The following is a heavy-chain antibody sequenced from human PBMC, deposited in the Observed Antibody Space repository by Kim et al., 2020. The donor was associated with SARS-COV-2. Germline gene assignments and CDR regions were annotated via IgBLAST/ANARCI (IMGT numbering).Heavy chain of an antibody. V-gene: IGHV1-18*01. Sequence: ASVKVSCKASGYRFSSYGINWVRQAPGQGLEWMGWISTYTGDTNYAQKFQGRVSMTTETSTSTAYMELRSLRSDDTAVYYCARDIVSTGVFDYWGQGTGVTVSS. D-gene: IGHD5-12*01. CDR3: ARDIVSTGVFDY. J-gene: IGHJ4*02. CDR2: ISTYTGDT. CDR1: GYRFSSYG.